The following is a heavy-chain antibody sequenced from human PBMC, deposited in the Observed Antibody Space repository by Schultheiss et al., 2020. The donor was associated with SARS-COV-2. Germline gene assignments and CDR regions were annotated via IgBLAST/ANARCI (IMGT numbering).Heavy chain of an antibody. J-gene: IGHJ5*02. CDR3: ATFGGDSP. D-gene: IGHD3-10*01. Sequence: GESLKISCAASGFSFSTAWMSWIRQAPGKGLEWVGRIKSKVGGGTIDYAAPVKGRFIISRDDSKDTLYLQMNSLKTEDTAFYYCATFGGDSPWGQGTLVTVSS. V-gene: IGHV3-15*01. CDR1: GFSFSTAW. CDR2: IKSKVGGGTI.